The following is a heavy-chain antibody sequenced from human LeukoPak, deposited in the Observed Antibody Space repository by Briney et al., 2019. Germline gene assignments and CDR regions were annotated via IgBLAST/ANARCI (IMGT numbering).Heavy chain of an antibody. V-gene: IGHV3-48*01. CDR3: ARDLGSGDHGLLV. D-gene: IGHD2-21*02. CDR2: ISTTRTTI. CDR1: GFTFNSYT. J-gene: IGHJ4*02. Sequence: PGGSLRLSCAASGFTFNSYTMNWVRQAPGKGVEWVSYISTTRTTIHYAHSVKPLFTISRDNAKNSLYLQMNSLRSEDTGLYFCARDLGSGDHGLLVWGQGTLLTVSS.